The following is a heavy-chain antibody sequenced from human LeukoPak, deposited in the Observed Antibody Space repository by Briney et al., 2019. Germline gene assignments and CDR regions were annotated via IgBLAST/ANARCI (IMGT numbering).Heavy chain of an antibody. CDR3: ARSHDHLWGNYPDY. J-gene: IGHJ4*02. V-gene: IGHV4/OR15-8*01. CDR1: GGSIDSTNR. Sequence: SETLSLTCDVSGGSIDSTNRWNWVCQPPGKGLEWIGEIHHDGRINYNPSLKSRVTLSVDKPKNQFSLRLNSVTAADTAMYYCARSHDHLWGNYPDYWGQGTLVTVSS. D-gene: IGHD3-16*02. CDR2: IHHDGRI.